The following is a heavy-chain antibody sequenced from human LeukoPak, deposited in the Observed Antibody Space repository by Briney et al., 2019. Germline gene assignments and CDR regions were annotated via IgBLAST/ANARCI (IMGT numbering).Heavy chain of an antibody. D-gene: IGHD6-13*01. J-gene: IGHJ4*02. CDR2: IYYSGST. CDR1: GGSISGSSYY. CDR3: ARLCVAAAGKQGGFDY. Sequence: PSETLSLTCTVSGGSISGSSYYWGWIRQPPGKGLEWIGSIYYSGSTYYNPSLKSRVTISVDTSKNQFSLKLSSVTAADTAVYYCARLCVAAAGKQGGFDYWGQGTPVTVSS. V-gene: IGHV4-39*01.